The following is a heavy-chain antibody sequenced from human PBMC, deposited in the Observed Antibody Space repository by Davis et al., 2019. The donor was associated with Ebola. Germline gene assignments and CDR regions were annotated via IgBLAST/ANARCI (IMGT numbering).Heavy chain of an antibody. CDR1: GFTFSSYG. CDR3: AKSGDIVVVVAAPFDY. D-gene: IGHD2-15*01. Sequence: GESLKISCAASGFTFSSYGTHWVRQAPGKGLEWVAVISYDGSNKYYADSVKGRFTISRYNSKNTLYLQMNSLRAEDTAVYYCAKSGDIVVVVAAPFDYWGKGTLVTVSS. V-gene: IGHV3-30*18. CDR2: ISYDGSNK. J-gene: IGHJ4*02.